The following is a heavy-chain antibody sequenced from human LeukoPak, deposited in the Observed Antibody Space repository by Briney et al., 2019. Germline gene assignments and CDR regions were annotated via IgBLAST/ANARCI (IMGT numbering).Heavy chain of an antibody. D-gene: IGHD2-15*01. J-gene: IGHJ4*02. CDR2: MNPNSGNT. V-gene: IGHV1-8*03. Sequence: ASVNVSCKASVYTFSTHDINWVSQAPGQGLEWMGWMNPNSGNTGYAQNFQGRVSISSDTSTSTAYMELSSLRSEDTAVYYCGRGSKYCNGDNCYDLDNWGQGTLVTVSS. CDR3: GRGSKYCNGDNCYDLDN. CDR1: VYTFSTHD.